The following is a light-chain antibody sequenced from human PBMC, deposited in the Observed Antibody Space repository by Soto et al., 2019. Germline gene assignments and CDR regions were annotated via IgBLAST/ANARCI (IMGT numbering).Light chain of an antibody. V-gene: IGLV2-8*01. CDR3: SSYADSNSYV. J-gene: IGLJ1*01. CDR1: SSDVGGYNY. CDR2: EVT. Sequence: QSALTQPPSASGSPGQSVTISCTGTSSDVGGYNYVYWYQQHPGKAPKLMIYEVTKRPSGVPDRFSGSKSGNTASLTVSGLQAEDEADYYCSSYADSNSYVFGTETKLTVL.